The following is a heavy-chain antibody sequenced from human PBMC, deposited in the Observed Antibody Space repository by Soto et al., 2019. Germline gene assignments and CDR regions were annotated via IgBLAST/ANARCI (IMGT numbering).Heavy chain of an antibody. CDR2: IYYSGST. CDR3: ARDTTYGDYLV. J-gene: IGHJ4*02. D-gene: IGHD4-17*01. CDR1: GGSISSYH. V-gene: IGHV4-59*01. Sequence: PSETLSLTCTVSGGSISSYHWSWIRQPPGKGLEWIGYIYYSGSTNYNPSLKSRVTISVDTSKNQFSLKLSSVTAADTAVYYCARDTTYGDYLVWGQGTLVTVSS.